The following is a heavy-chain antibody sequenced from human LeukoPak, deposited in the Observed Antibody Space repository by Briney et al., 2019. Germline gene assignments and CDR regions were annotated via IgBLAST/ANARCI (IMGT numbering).Heavy chain of an antibody. D-gene: IGHD3-3*01. CDR2: SNPNSGGT. J-gene: IGHJ5*02. CDR1: GYTFTGYY. V-gene: IGHV1-2*02. Sequence: GASVKVSCKASGYTFTGYYMHWVRQAPGQGLEWMGWSNPNSGGTNYAQKFQGRVTMTRDTSISTAYMELSRLRSDDTAVYYCARFRFLEWRVRGAFDPWGQGTLVTVSS. CDR3: ARFRFLEWRVRGAFDP.